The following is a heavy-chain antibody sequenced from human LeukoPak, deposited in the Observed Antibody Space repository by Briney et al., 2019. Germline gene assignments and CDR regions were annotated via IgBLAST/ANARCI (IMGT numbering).Heavy chain of an antibody. D-gene: IGHD2-15*01. J-gene: IGHJ4*02. V-gene: IGHV4-61*01. Sequence: SGTLSLTRTVSGGSVSSGSYYWSWIRQPPGKGLEWIGYIYYSGSTNYNPSLKSRVTISVDTSKNQFSLKLSSVTAADTAVYYCARGGYCSGGSCYFLPDYWGQGTLVTVSS. CDR3: ARGGYCSGGSCYFLPDY. CDR2: IYYSGST. CDR1: GGSVSSGSYY.